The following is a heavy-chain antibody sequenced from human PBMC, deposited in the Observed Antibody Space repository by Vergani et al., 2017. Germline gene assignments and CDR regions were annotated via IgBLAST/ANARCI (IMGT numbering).Heavy chain of an antibody. V-gene: IGHV3-23*01. CDR2: ISGSGGRT. Sequence: EVQLLESGGGLVQPGGSLRLSCVASGFTFSTYAMSWVRQAPGKGLEWVSGISGSGGRTNYTDPVKGRFTISGDISKNRLYLQMNSLRAEDTSVYYCAKDHSGYDYWYLDYWGQETLVTVSS. D-gene: IGHD5-12*01. CDR1: GFTFSTYA. CDR3: AKDHSGYDYWYLDY. J-gene: IGHJ4*02.